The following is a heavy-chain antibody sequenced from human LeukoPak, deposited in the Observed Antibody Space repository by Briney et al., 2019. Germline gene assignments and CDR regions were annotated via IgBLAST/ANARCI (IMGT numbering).Heavy chain of an antibody. Sequence: GGSLKLSCAASGFTFSGSAMHWVRQASGKGLEWVGRIRSKANSYATAYAASVKGRFTISRDDSKNTAYLQMNSLKTEDTAVYYCTKPLLDIAAAGTEVGMDVWGQGTTVTVSS. CDR3: TKPLLDIAAAGTEVGMDV. V-gene: IGHV3-73*01. CDR2: IRSKANSYAT. J-gene: IGHJ6*02. D-gene: IGHD6-13*01. CDR1: GFTFSGSA.